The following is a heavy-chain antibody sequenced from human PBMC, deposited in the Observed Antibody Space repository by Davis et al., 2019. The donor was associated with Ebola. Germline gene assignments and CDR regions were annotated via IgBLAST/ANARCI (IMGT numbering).Heavy chain of an antibody. D-gene: IGHD3-10*01. V-gene: IGHV4-59*01. CDR1: GGSISSYY. CDR2: IYFTGST. J-gene: IGHJ4*02. Sequence: MPGGSLRLSCSVSGGSISSYYWSWIRQPPGEGLEWIGYIYFTGSTNYNTSLKNRITISLDTSKNQFSLKLSSVTAADTAVYYCATGRVYYGSEHWGQGTLVTVSS. CDR3: ATGRVYYGSEH.